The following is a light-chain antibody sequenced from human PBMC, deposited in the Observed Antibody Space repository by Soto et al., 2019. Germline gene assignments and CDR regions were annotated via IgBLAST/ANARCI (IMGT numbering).Light chain of an antibody. CDR1: SSNIESNW. V-gene: IGLV1-44*01. Sequence: QSVVTQAPSVSGTPGQRVTISCSGSSSNIESNWVYWYQQLPGTAPKLLIYNNERPSGVPDRFSGSKSGTSASLAISGLQSEDEADYYCAAWDASLNGVVFGGGTKLTVL. J-gene: IGLJ2*01. CDR2: NN. CDR3: AAWDASLNGVV.